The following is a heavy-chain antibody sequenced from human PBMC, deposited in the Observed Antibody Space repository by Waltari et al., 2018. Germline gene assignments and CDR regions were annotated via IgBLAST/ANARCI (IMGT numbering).Heavy chain of an antibody. CDR1: GGSFRGYY. D-gene: IGHD1-1*01. CDR3: ARGDGTGKYGY. Sequence: QVQLQQWGAGLLKPSETLSLTCAVYGGSFRGYYWSWIRQPQGKGLEWLGKTTDSERTKDNPSLKSRISISVDTAKNQFSLTVFSVTAADAAVYYCARGDGTGKYGYWGQGTRVTVSS. J-gene: IGHJ4*02. CDR2: TTDSERT. V-gene: IGHV4-34*02.